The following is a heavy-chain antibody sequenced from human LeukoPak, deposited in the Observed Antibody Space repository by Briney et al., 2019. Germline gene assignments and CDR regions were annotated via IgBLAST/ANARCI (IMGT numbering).Heavy chain of an antibody. D-gene: IGHD3-10*01. CDR1: GGSISSYY. Sequence: SETLSLTCAVPGGSISSYYWSWIRQPAGKGLEWIGRIYTSGSTNYNPSLKSRVTMSVDTSKNQFSLKLSSVTAADTAVYYCARDFRYYYGSGMGMDVWGQGTTVTVSS. J-gene: IGHJ6*02. CDR2: IYTSGST. CDR3: ARDFRYYYGSGMGMDV. V-gene: IGHV4-4*07.